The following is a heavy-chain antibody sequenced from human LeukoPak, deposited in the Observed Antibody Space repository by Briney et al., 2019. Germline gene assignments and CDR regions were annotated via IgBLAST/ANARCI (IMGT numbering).Heavy chain of an antibody. Sequence: PSETLSLACTVSGGSINSGGYYWSWIRQHPGKGLEWIGYIYYSGNAYYNPSPKSRVTISVDTSKNQFSLKLSSVTAADTAVYYCARAGYDSSGYSTYYFDYWGQGTLVTVSS. CDR3: ARAGYDSSGYSTYYFDY. CDR1: GGSINSGGYY. V-gene: IGHV4-31*03. J-gene: IGHJ4*02. CDR2: IYYSGNA. D-gene: IGHD3-22*01.